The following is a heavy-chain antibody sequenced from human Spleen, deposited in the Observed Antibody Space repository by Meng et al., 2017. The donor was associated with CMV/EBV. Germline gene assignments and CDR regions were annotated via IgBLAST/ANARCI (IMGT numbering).Heavy chain of an antibody. V-gene: IGHV3-23*01. J-gene: IGHJ6*02. CDR1: YA. CDR2: ITGSGGST. Sequence: YAMSWVRQAPGKGLEWVSTITGSGGSTYYADSVKGRFTISRDNSKNTLYLQMNSLRVEDTAVYYCAKGAMTGAFGVGSIVGYYGMDVWGQGTTVTVSS. D-gene: IGHD3-3*01. CDR3: AKGAMTGAFGVGSIVGYYGMDV.